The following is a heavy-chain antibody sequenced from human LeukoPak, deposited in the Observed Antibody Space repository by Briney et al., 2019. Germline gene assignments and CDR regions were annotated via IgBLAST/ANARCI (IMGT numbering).Heavy chain of an antibody. J-gene: IGHJ6*02. CDR3: ARVPKVPKGGQDV. CDR1: GGSISSDSHY. CDR2: IYISGTT. V-gene: IGHV4-61*02. Sequence: SETLSLTCTVSGGSISSDSHYLTWMRQPAGKALEWIGRIYISGTTNYNPSLHSRVTISLDTAKNQFSLKLSSVTAADTAVYYCARVPKVPKGGQDVWGRGTTVTVSS.